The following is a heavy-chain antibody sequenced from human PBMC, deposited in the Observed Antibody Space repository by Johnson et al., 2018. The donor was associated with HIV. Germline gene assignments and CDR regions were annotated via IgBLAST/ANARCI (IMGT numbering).Heavy chain of an antibody. CDR2: IRYDGSNK. Sequence: QVQLVESGGGVVQPGGSLRLSCAASGFTFSSYGMHWVRQAPGKGLEWVAFIRYDGSNKYYADSVKDRFTISRDNSKNTLYLQMNSLRAEDTAVYYCAKAIGDAFDIWGQGTMVTVSS. D-gene: IGHD2/OR15-2a*01. J-gene: IGHJ3*02. V-gene: IGHV3-30*02. CDR1: GFTFSSYG. CDR3: AKAIGDAFDI.